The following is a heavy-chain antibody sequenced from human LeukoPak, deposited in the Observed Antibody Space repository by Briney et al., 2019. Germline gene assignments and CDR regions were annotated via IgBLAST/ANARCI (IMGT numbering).Heavy chain of an antibody. V-gene: IGHV3-23*01. J-gene: IGHJ4*02. D-gene: IGHD2-2*02. CDR2: ISGSGGST. Sequence: GGSLRLSCAASGFTFSSYAMSWVRQDPGKGLEWVSAISGSGGSTYYADSVKGRFTISRDNSKNTLYLQMNSLRAEDTAVYYCAKDSTGYCSSTSCYTGVSYWGQGTLVTVSS. CDR3: AKDSTGYCSSTSCYTGVSY. CDR1: GFTFSSYA.